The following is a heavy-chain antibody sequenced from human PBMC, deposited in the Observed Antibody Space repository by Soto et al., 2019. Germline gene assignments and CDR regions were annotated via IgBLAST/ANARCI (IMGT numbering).Heavy chain of an antibody. Sequence: QVQLVQSGAEVKKPGSSVKVSCKASGGTFTGHPISWVRQAPGRGLEWMGGIIPMFGTTNYEQKIQGRVTITADESTTTAYMELKRMRSEDTAVNYCARENSIASLSYYYGMEDGSQGNTVTVSS. V-gene: IGHV1-69*01. D-gene: IGHD6-6*01. CDR3: ARENSIASLSYYYGMED. CDR2: IIPMFGTT. J-gene: IGHJ6*02. CDR1: GGTFTGHP.